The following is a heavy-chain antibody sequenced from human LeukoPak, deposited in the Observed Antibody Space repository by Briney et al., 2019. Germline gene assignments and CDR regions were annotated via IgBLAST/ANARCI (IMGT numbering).Heavy chain of an antibody. CDR3: ARAQKLDYYDRSGYYNY. CDR2: INHSGST. CDR1: GGSFSGYY. Sequence: SETLSLTCAVYGGSFSGYYWSWIRQPPGKGREWIEEINHSGSTNYNPSLKSRVTISVDTSKNQFSLKLSSVTAADTAVYYCARAQKLDYYDRSGYYNYWGQGTLVTVSS. V-gene: IGHV4-34*01. D-gene: IGHD3-22*01. J-gene: IGHJ4*02.